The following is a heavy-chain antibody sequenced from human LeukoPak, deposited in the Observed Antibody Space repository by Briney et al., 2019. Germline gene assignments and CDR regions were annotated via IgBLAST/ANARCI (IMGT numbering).Heavy chain of an antibody. CDR1: GFTFSSCA. D-gene: IGHD3-22*01. CDR3: AKDPTDFDSSGQTYFDY. J-gene: IGHJ4*02. Sequence: GGSLRLSCAASGFTFSSCAMSWVRQAPGKGLEWVSGISASGGTTYYADSVKGRFTISRDNSKNTLVLQLNSLRAEGTAVYYCAKDPTDFDSSGQTYFDYWGQGTLVTVSS. CDR2: ISASGGTT. V-gene: IGHV3-23*01.